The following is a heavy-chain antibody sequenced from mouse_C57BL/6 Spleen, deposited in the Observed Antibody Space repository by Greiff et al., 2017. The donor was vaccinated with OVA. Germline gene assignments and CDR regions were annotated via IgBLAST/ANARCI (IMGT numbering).Heavy chain of an antibody. D-gene: IGHD4-1*01. CDR3: ARSPGPYFDY. CDR1: GYTFTSYW. CDR2: IYPSDSET. J-gene: IGHJ2*01. V-gene: IGHV1-61*01. Sequence: QVQLQQPGAALVRPGSSVKLSCKASGYTFTSYWLDWVKQRPGQGLEWIGNIYPSDSETHYNQKFKDKATLTVDKSSSTAYMQLSSLTSEDAAVYYCARSPGPYFDYWGQGTTLTVSS.